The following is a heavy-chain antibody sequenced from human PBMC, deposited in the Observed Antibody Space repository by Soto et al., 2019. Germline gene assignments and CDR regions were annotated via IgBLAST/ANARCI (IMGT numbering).Heavy chain of an antibody. Sequence: QVQLVESGGGVVQPGRSLRLSCAASGFTFSSYGMHWVRQAPGKGLEWVAVISYDGSNKYYADSVKGRFTISRDNSKNTLYLQMNSLRAEDTAVYYCAKGPLGSIAAAGRGSWFDPWGQGTLVTVSS. J-gene: IGHJ5*02. CDR1: GFTFSSYG. D-gene: IGHD6-13*01. CDR3: AKGPLGSIAAAGRGSWFDP. V-gene: IGHV3-30*18. CDR2: ISYDGSNK.